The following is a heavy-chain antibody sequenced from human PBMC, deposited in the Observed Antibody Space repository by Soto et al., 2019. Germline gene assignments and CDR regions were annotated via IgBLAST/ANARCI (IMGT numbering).Heavy chain of an antibody. Sequence: ASVKVSCKASGYTFTSYGISWVRQAPGQGLEWMGWISAYNGNTNYAQKLQGRVTMTTDTSTSTAYMELRSLRSDDTAVYYCARSGYYDYVWGSYRLSSYGMDVWGQGSTVTVSS. V-gene: IGHV1-18*01. CDR2: ISAYNGNT. CDR3: ARSGYYDYVWGSYRLSSYGMDV. D-gene: IGHD3-16*02. J-gene: IGHJ6*02. CDR1: GYTFTSYG.